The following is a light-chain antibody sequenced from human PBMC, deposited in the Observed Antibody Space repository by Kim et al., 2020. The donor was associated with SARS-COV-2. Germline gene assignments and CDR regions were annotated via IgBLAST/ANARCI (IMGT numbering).Light chain of an antibody. Sequence: LSPGERATLSCRASQSVGSIYFAWYQQKPGQAPRLLIYDVATRATGIPDRFSGSGSGTDFTLTISRLEPEDFAVYYCQQYDRSSLTFGGGTKLEIK. CDR2: DVA. J-gene: IGKJ4*01. V-gene: IGKV3-20*01. CDR1: QSVGSIY. CDR3: QQYDRSSLT.